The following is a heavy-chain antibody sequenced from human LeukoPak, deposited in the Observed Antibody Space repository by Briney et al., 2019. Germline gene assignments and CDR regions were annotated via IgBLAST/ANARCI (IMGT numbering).Heavy chain of an antibody. J-gene: IGHJ4*02. V-gene: IGHV3-21*01. Sequence: PGGSLRLSCAASGFTFSSYIMNWVRQAPGKGLEWVSSISSSSSYIYYADSVKGRFTISRDNAKNSLYLQMNSLRAEDTAVYYCASLQGGAEDYWGQGTLVTVSS. D-gene: IGHD2-21*01. CDR3: ASLQGGAEDY. CDR1: GFTFSSYI. CDR2: ISSSSSYI.